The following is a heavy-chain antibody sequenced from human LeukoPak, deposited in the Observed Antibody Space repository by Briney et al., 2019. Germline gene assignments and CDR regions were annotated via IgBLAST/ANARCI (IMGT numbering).Heavy chain of an antibody. CDR3: ARVAVAATGAFDM. Sequence: GGSLTLSCAASGFTFRDYGMNWVRQAPGKGPEWVASIKYDGSAEQYVDSLKGRFTISRDNAKNSLYPQMNSLRAEDTAVYYCARVAVAATGAFDMWGQGTLVTVSS. CDR1: GFTFRDYG. D-gene: IGHD6-19*01. J-gene: IGHJ3*02. V-gene: IGHV3-7*04. CDR2: IKYDGSAE.